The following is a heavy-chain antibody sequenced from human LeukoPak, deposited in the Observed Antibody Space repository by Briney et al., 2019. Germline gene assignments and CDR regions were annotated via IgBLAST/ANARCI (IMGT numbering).Heavy chain of an antibody. J-gene: IGHJ4*02. Sequence: APVKVSCKASGYTFTGYYMHWVRQAPGQGLEWMGWINPNSGGTNYAQKFQGRVTMTRDTSISTAYMELSRLRSDDTAVYYCARGDSYSRTEDYWGQGTLVTVSS. V-gene: IGHV1-2*02. CDR3: ARGDSYSRTEDY. CDR1: GYTFTGYY. D-gene: IGHD6-13*01. CDR2: INPNSGGT.